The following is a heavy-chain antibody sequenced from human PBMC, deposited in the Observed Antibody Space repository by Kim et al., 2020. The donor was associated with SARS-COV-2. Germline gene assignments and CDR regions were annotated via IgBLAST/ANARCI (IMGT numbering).Heavy chain of an antibody. J-gene: IGHJ6*02. V-gene: IGHV4-31*03. CDR1: GGSISSGGYY. CDR2: IYYSGST. Sequence: SETLSLTCTVSGGSISSGGYYWSWIRQHPGKGLEWIGYIYYSGSTYYNPSLKSRVTISVDTSKNQFSLKLSSVTAADTAVYYCARTALWFGKYYYYGMDVWGQGTTVTVSS. D-gene: IGHD3-10*01. CDR3: ARTALWFGKYYYYGMDV.